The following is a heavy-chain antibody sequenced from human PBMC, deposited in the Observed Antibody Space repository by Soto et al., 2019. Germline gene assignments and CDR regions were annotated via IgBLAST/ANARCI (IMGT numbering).Heavy chain of an antibody. V-gene: IGHV4-31*03. J-gene: IGHJ4*02. CDR1: GGSISSGGYY. CDR3: ARDRGGLALD. Sequence: SETLSLTCTVSGGSISSGGYYWSWIRQHPGKGLEWIGYIYYSGSTYYNPSLKSRVTISVDTSKNQFSLKLSSVTAADTAVYYCARDRGGLALDWGQGTLVTVSS. D-gene: IGHD2-15*01. CDR2: IYYSGST.